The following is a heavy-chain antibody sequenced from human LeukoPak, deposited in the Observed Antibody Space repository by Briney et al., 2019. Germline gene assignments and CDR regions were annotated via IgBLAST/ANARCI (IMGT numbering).Heavy chain of an antibody. D-gene: IGHD3-3*01. V-gene: IGHV3-9*01. CDR1: GFTFNDYA. J-gene: IGHJ6*03. Sequence: PGGSLRLSCAASGFTFNDYAMHWDRQAPGKGLEWVSGISWNSGSINYADPVKGRFTISRDNAKNSLYLQMNSLRAEDTAVYYCARVDNGARYDFWSGYSGYYYYMDVWGKGTTVTVSS. CDR2: ISWNSGSI. CDR3: ARVDNGARYDFWSGYSGYYYYMDV.